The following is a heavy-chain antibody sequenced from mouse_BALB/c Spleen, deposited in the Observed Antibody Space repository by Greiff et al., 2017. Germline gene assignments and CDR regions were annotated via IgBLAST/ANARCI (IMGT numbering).Heavy chain of an antibody. J-gene: IGHJ4*01. V-gene: IGHV7-3*02. CDR3: ARDYGLGAMDY. Sequence: EVKLMESGGGLVQPGGSLRLSCATSGFTFTDYYMSWVRQPPGKALEWLGFIRNKANGYTTEYSASVKGRFTISRDNSQSILYLQMNTLRAEDSATYYCARDYGLGAMDYWGQGTSVTVSS. CDR2: IRNKANGYTT. CDR1: GFTFTDYY. D-gene: IGHD1-2*01.